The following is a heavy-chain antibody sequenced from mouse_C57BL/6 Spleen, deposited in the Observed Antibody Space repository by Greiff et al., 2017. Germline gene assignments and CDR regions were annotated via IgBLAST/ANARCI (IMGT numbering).Heavy chain of an antibody. V-gene: IGHV1-42*01. CDR3: ASYNPLLSMDY. CDR2: INPSSGCT. D-gene: IGHD1-3*01. J-gene: IGHJ4*01. Sequence: EVQLQQSGPELVKPGASVKLSCTASGYSFTGYYMNWVKQSPEKSLEWIGEINPSSGCTYYNQKVKGKATFTVDKSSSTAYMQLKSLTSEDSAIYYCASYNPLLSMDYWGQGTSVTVSS. CDR1: GYSFTGYY.